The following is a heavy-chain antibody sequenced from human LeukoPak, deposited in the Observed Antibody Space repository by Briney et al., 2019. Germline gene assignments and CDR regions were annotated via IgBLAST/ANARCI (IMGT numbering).Heavy chain of an antibody. D-gene: IGHD3-16*01. CDR2: ISNSGGST. V-gene: IGHV3-23*01. CDR3: AKVTGGDMITYGGVDY. J-gene: IGHJ4*02. CDR1: GFTFSSYA. Sequence: GGSLRLSCAASGFTFSSYAMSWVRQAPGKGLEWVSGISNSGGSTYYADSVKGRFTISRDNSKDTLYLQMNSLRAEDTAVYYCAKVTGGDMITYGGVDYWGQGTLVTVSS.